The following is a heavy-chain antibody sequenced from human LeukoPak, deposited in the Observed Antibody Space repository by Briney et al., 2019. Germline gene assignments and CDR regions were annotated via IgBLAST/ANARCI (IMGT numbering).Heavy chain of an antibody. V-gene: IGHV3-48*03. CDR3: ARDRMAGTLF. D-gene: IGHD6-19*01. J-gene: IGHJ4*02. Sequence: GGSLRLSCAASGFTFSSYEMNWVRQAPGKGLEWVSYISSSGSTIYYADSVKGRFTISRDNAKNSLYLQMNSLRAEDTAVYYCARDRMAGTLFWGQGTLVTVSS. CDR1: GFTFSSYE. CDR2: ISSSGSTI.